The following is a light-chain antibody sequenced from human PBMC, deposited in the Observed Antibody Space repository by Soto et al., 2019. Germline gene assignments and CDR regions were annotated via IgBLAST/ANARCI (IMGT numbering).Light chain of an antibody. J-gene: IGLJ1*01. CDR1: SSDVGGFNY. CDR2: DVT. CDR3: NSYTSSSTYV. V-gene: IGLV2-14*03. Sequence: QSVLTQPASVSGSPGQSITISCTGTSSDVGGFNYVSWYQQHPGKAPKLMIYDVTNRPSGVSYRFSGSKSGNTASLTISGLQAEDEADYYCNSYTSSSTYVXGTGTKLTVL.